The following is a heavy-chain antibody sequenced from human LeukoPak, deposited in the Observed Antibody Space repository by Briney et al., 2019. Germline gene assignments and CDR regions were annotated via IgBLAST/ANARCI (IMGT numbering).Heavy chain of an antibody. Sequence: GGSLRLSCAASGFTVSSKYMSWVRQAPGKGLEWVSVMYSGGSTYYADSVKGRFTISRDNSRNTLYLQMNSLRAEDTAVYYCASPIGGGTAAFDFWGQGKKVTVSS. CDR1: GFTVSSKY. D-gene: IGHD1-26*01. J-gene: IGHJ3*01. V-gene: IGHV3-66*01. CDR3: ASPIGGGTAAFDF. CDR2: MYSGGST.